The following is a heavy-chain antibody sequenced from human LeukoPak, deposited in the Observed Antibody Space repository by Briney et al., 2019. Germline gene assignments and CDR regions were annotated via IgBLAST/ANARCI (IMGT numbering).Heavy chain of an antibody. D-gene: IGHD2-2*01. Sequence: ASVKVSCKAAGYTLTTYGLSWVRQAPGQGLEWMGWISAYNGNTDYAQKLQGRVTMTTDTSTSTAYMELGNLRSDGTAVYYCARVEDIVVVPAATGFLYWGQGTLVTVSS. V-gene: IGHV1-18*01. CDR1: GYTLTTYG. CDR3: ARVEDIVVVPAATGFLY. J-gene: IGHJ4*02. CDR2: ISAYNGNT.